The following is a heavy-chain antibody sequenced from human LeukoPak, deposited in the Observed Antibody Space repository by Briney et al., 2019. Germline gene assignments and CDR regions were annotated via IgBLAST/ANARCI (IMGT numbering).Heavy chain of an antibody. CDR2: IYYSGST. Sequence: SETLSLTCTVSGGSISSSSYYWGWIRQPPGKGLEWIGSIYYSGSTYYNPSLKSRVTISVDTSKNQFSLKPSSVTAADTAVYYCARSDYYHKGGPDYWGQGTLVTVSS. CDR1: GGSISSSSYY. J-gene: IGHJ4*02. V-gene: IGHV4-39*01. D-gene: IGHD3-10*01. CDR3: ARSDYYHKGGPDY.